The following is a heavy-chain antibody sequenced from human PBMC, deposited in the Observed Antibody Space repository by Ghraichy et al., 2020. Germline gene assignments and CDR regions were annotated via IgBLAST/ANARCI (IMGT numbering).Heavy chain of an antibody. CDR2: ISSSSTTT. J-gene: IGHJ4*02. D-gene: IGHD2-15*01. V-gene: IGHV3-48*02. Sequence: GGSLRLSCAASGFTFSYYSMHWVRQAPGKGPECVSYISSSSTTTYYADSVEGRFTISRDNAKSSLYLQMTSLRDEDTAFYYCARGSDFYDATPPGPDYWGQGTLVTVSS. CDR1: GFTFSYYS. CDR3: ARGSDFYDATPPGPDY.